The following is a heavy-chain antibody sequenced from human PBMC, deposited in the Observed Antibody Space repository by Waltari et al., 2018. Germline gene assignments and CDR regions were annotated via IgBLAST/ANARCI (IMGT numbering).Heavy chain of an antibody. CDR2: MSYSGAT. CDR3: ATYLGASLGTAAFDV. V-gene: IGHV4-39*01. D-gene: IGHD1-1*01. J-gene: IGHJ3*01. Sequence: VWIRQPPGQGLGWIGTMSYSGATYSSPSLNSRVTISRDTSKNQLSLKLASMTAADTAVYYCATYLGASLGTAAFDVWGQGTMVTVSS.